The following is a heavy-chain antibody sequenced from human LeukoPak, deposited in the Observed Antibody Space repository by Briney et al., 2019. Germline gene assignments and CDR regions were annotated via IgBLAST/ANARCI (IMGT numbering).Heavy chain of an antibody. CDR3: ARAGVLERSLDY. D-gene: IGHD4/OR15-4a*01. J-gene: IGHJ4*02. CDR2: IYYSGST. Sequence: SETLSLTCTVSGGSISSGDYYWSWIRQPPGKGLEWIGYIYYSGSTYYNPSLKSRVTISVDRSKNQFSLKLSSVTAADTAVYYCARAGVLERSLDYWGQGTLVTVSS. V-gene: IGHV4-30-4*01. CDR1: GGSISSGDYY.